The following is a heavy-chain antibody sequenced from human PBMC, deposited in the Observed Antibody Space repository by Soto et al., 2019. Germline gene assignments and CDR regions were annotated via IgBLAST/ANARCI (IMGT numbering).Heavy chain of an antibody. CDR2: IYYSGST. CDR3: ARRGSGSYSDY. CDR1: GGSISSYY. V-gene: IGHV4-59*05. Sequence: TCTVSGGSISSYYWSWIRQPPGKGLEWIGSIYYSGSTYYNPSLKSRVTISVDTSKNQFSLKLSSVTAADTAVYYCARRGSGSYSDYWGQGTLVTVSS. J-gene: IGHJ4*02. D-gene: IGHD3-10*01.